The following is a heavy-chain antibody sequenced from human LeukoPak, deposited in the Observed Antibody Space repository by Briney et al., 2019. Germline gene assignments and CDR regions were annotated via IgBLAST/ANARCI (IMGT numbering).Heavy chain of an antibody. Sequence: SETLSLTCTVSGGSISSSSYYWGWIRQPPGKGLEWLGSIYYSGSTYYNPSLKSRVTISVDTSKNQFSLKLSSVTAADTAVYYCASYGNVDIVATRAPYFDYWGQGTLVTVSS. V-gene: IGHV4-39*01. CDR3: ASYGNVDIVATRAPYFDY. CDR2: IYYSGST. D-gene: IGHD5-12*01. J-gene: IGHJ4*02. CDR1: GGSISSSSYY.